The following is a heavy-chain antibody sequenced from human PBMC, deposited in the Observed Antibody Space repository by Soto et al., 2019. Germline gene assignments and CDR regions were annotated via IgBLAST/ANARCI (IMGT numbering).Heavy chain of an antibody. D-gene: IGHD3-10*01. CDR1: GCSISSYY. CDR2: IYYSGST. Sequence: SETLSLTCTVSGCSISSYYLSWIRQPPGKGLEWIGYIYYSGSTNYNPSLKSRVTISVDTSQNQFFLKLSTVTAADTAVYYCARELFGLSVWFDLWGQGTLVTVSS. V-gene: IGHV4-59*01. CDR3: ARELFGLSVWFDL. J-gene: IGHJ5*02.